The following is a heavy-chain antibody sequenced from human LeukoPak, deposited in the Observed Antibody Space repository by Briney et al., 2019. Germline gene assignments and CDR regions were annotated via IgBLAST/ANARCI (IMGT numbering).Heavy chain of an antibody. CDR3: AKGAYSGNSYHFDY. V-gene: IGHV3-23*01. CDR2: ISGSGGSA. J-gene: IGHJ4*02. CDR1: GFIFNTYV. D-gene: IGHD1-26*01. Sequence: RGSLRLSCAASGFIFNTYVMTWVRQAPGKGLEWMSSISGSGGSAYYADPVEGRFTISRDNSKNTLYLQMNNLGAEDTAMYYCAKGAYSGNSYHFDYWGQGTLVTVSS.